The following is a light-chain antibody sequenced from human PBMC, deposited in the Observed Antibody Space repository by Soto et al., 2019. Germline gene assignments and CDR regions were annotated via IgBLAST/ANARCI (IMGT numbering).Light chain of an antibody. CDR3: KQRSNWPPD. J-gene: IGKJ5*01. CDR2: GAS. V-gene: IGKV3-11*01. Sequence: EIVMTQSPATLSVSPGERATLSCRASQSVSSNLAWYQQKPGQAPRLLIYGASNRATGIPARFSGSGSGTDFTLTIRSLEPEDFAVYYCKQRSNWPPDFGQGTRLEI. CDR1: QSVSSN.